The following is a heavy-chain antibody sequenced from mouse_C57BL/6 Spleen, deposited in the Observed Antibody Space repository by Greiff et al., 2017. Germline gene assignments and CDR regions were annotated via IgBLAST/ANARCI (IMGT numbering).Heavy chain of an antibody. CDR2: IDPETGGT. D-gene: IGHD1-1*01. J-gene: IGHJ4*01. CDR1: GYTFTDYE. CDR3: TRRDYGSSRGAMDY. V-gene: IGHV1-15*01. Sequence: VKLQQSGAELVRPGASVTLSCKASGYTFTDYEMHWVKQTPVHGLEWIGAIDPETGGTAYNQKFKGKAILTADKSSSTAYMELRSLTSEDSAVYYCTRRDYGSSRGAMDYWGQGTSVTVSS.